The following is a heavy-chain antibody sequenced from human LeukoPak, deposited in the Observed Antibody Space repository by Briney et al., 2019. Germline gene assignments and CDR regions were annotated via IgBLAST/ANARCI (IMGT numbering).Heavy chain of an antibody. D-gene: IGHD5-18*01. CDR1: GFTFSDFG. CDR3: ARDATPTQLWFRGSFDY. CDR2: ISRSILSI. Sequence: PGGSLRLSCAASGFTFSDFGMTWVRQAPGKGLEWVSYISRSILSIYYADSVKGRFTISRDNARNSLYLQMNSLRAEDTAMYYCARDATPTQLWFRGSFDYWGLGALVTVAS. V-gene: IGHV3-48*01. J-gene: IGHJ4*02.